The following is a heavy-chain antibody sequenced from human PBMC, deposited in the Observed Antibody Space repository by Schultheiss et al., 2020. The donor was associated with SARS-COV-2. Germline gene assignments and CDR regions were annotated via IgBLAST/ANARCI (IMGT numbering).Heavy chain of an antibody. Sequence: SETLSLTCTVSGGSISSGGYYWSWIRQHPGKGLEWIGEINHSGSTNYNPSLKSRVTISVDTSKNQFSLKLSSVTAADTAVYYCARRQNRIIAAAGPADYWGQGTLVTVSS. CDR1: GGSISSGGYY. CDR2: INHSGST. V-gene: IGHV4-61*08. D-gene: IGHD6-13*01. J-gene: IGHJ4*02. CDR3: ARRQNRIIAAAGPADY.